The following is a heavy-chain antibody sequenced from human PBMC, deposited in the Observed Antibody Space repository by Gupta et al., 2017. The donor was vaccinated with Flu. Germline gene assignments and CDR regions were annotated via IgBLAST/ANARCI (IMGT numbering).Heavy chain of an antibody. Sequence: SSYAMSWVRQAPGKGLEWVSAISGSGGSTYYADSVKGRFTISRDNSKNTLYLQMNSLRAEDTAVYYCAKVGSSWYFDYWGQGTLVTVSS. J-gene: IGHJ4*02. CDR2: ISGSGGST. V-gene: IGHV3-23*01. CDR1: SSYA. D-gene: IGHD6-13*01. CDR3: AKVGSSWYFDY.